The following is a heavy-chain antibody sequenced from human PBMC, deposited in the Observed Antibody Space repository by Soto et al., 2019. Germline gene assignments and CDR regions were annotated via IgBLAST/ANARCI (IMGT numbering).Heavy chain of an antibody. CDR2: IWYDGSNK. CDR1: GFTFSSYG. J-gene: IGHJ3*02. CDR3: ARVAGTFGAFDI. V-gene: IGHV3-33*01. D-gene: IGHD1-7*01. Sequence: GGSLRLSCAASGFTFSSYGMHWVRQAPGKGLEWVAVIWYDGSNKYYADSVKGRFTISRDNSKNTLYLQMNSLRAEDTAVYYCARVAGTFGAFDIWGQGTMVTVS.